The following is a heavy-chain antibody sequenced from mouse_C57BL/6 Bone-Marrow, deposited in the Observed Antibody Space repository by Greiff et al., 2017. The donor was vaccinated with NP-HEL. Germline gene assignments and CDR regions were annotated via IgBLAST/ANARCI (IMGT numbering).Heavy chain of an antibody. V-gene: IGHV1-64*01. CDR1: GYTFTSYW. CDR3: ACYYGSSYVWYFDY. J-gene: IGHJ2*01. D-gene: IGHD1-1*01. CDR2: IHPNSGST. Sequence: VKLQQPGAELVKPGASVKLSCKASGYTFTSYWMHWVKQRPGQGLEWIGMIHPNSGSTNYNEKFKSKATLTVDESSSTAYMQLSSLTSEDSAVYYCACYYGSSYVWYFDYWGQGTTLTVSS.